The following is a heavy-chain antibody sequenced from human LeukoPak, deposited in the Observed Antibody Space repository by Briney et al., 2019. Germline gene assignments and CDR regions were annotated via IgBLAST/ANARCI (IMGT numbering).Heavy chain of an antibody. CDR3: ARGRQNSGSYSDAFDI. V-gene: IGHV3-21*01. D-gene: IGHD1-26*01. CDR1: GFTFSSYT. CDR2: ISSSSSHI. Sequence: GGSLRLSCAASGFTFSSYTMNWVRQAPGKGLEWVSSISSSSSHINYADSVKGRITISRDNAKNSLYLQMNSLRAEDTAVYYCARGRQNSGSYSDAFDIWGQGTMVTVSS. J-gene: IGHJ3*02.